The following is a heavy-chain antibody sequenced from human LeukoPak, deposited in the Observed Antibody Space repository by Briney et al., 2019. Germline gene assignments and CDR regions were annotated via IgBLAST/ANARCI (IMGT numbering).Heavy chain of an antibody. J-gene: IGHJ4*02. CDR3: ASRYGSGSYGFDF. CDR1: GDSVSSTYYY. CDR2: TYYSGST. Sequence: PSETLSLTCTVSGDSVSSTYYYWSWIRQSPGKGLEWIGYTYYSGSTKYNPSLKSRVTISVDTSKNQFSLKVNSVTAADTAVYYCASRYGSGSYGFDFWGQGIMVTVSS. D-gene: IGHD3-10*01. V-gene: IGHV4-61*01.